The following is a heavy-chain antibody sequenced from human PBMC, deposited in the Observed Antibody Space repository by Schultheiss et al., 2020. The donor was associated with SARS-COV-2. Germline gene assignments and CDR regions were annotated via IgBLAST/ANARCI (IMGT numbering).Heavy chain of an antibody. CDR2: TFYSGSA. CDR3: ARGDTSGLRRVDY. Sequence: SETLSLTCTVSGGSITNYYWSWIRQPPGKGLEWIGSTFYSGSASFNPYNPSLKSRLTISLDTSRNHFSLRLSSVTAADTAVYYCARGDTSGLRRVDYWGQGTLVTVSS. J-gene: IGHJ4*02. CDR1: GGSITNYY. V-gene: IGHV4-59*08. D-gene: IGHD3-22*01.